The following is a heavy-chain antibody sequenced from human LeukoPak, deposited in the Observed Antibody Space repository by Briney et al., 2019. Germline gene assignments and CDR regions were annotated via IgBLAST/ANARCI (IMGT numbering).Heavy chain of an antibody. J-gene: IGHJ6*03. CDR1: RFTFDDYA. CDR3: AKASTVTTFYYYYMDV. CDR2: ISWNSGSI. Sequence: PGGSLRLSCAASRFTFDDYAMHWVRQAPGKGLEWVSGISWNSGSIGYADSVKGRFTISRDNAKNSLYLQMNSLRAEDTALYYCAKASTVTTFYYYYMDVWGKGTTVTVSS. V-gene: IGHV3-9*01. D-gene: IGHD4-17*01.